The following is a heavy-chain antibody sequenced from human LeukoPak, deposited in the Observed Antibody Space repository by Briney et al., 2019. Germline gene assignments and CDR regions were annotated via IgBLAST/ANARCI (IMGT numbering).Heavy chain of an antibody. CDR3: AGYGGNWYFDY. Sequence: SETLSLTCAVYGGPFSSYYWSWIRQPPGKGLEWIGEINHSGSTNYNPSLKSRVTISEDTSKNQFSLKLYSVTAADTAVCYCAGYGGNWYFDYWGQGTLVTVSS. D-gene: IGHD4-23*01. J-gene: IGHJ4*02. CDR1: GGPFSSYY. V-gene: IGHV4-34*01. CDR2: INHSGST.